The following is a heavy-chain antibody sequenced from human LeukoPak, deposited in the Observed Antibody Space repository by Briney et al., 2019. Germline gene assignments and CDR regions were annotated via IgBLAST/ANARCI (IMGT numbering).Heavy chain of an antibody. Sequence: PGGSLRLSCAASGFTFSNYAMHWVRQAPGKGLEWVALISYDGSVEKNAASVKGRFTISRDNSKNTLYLQMNSLRTEDTAVYYCARALGSSWDSSLVSWGQGTLVPVSS. D-gene: IGHD6-13*01. CDR3: ARALGSSWDSSLVS. V-gene: IGHV3-30*04. CDR1: GFTFSNYA. J-gene: IGHJ5*02. CDR2: ISYDGSVE.